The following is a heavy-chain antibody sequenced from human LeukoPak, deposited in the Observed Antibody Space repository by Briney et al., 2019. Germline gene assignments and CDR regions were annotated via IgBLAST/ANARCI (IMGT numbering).Heavy chain of an antibody. Sequence: PGGSLRLSCAASGFIFSDYGMHWVRQAPGKGLEWVTFIQDDGSDRFYADSVKGRFTISRDKSQNTLYLHMNSPRPEDTSVYYCVVGFGVFNYWGQGTLVTVSS. V-gene: IGHV3-30*02. CDR2: IQDDGSDR. CDR1: GFIFSDYG. CDR3: VVGFGVFNY. J-gene: IGHJ4*02. D-gene: IGHD3-10*01.